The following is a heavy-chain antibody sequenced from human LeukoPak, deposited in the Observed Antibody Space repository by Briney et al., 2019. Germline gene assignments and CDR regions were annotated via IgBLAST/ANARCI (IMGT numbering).Heavy chain of an antibody. CDR2: INWNGGST. V-gene: IGHV3-20*04. J-gene: IGHJ6*03. CDR1: GFTFSSYS. D-gene: IGHD3-3*01. Sequence: GGSLRLSCAASGFTFSSYSMNWVRQAPGKGLEWVSGINWNGGSTGYADSVKGRFTISRDNAKNSLYLQMNSLRAEDTALYYCARATYYDFWSGYSFWYYYYYMDVWGKGTTVTVSS. CDR3: ARATYYDFWSGYSFWYYYYYMDV.